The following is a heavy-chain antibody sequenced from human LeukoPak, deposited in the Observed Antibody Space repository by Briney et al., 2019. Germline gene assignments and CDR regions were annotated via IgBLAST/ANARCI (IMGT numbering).Heavy chain of an antibody. V-gene: IGHV4-30-4*01. CDR3: AAGDYGGNAGYYYYYYMDV. Sequence: PSQTLSLTCTVSGGSITSGDYYWSWIRQPPGKGLEWVGYIYYSGTTYYNPSLKSRVTISVDTSKNQFSLKLSSVTAADTAVYYCAAGDYGGNAGYYYYYYMDVWGKGTTVTVSS. CDR2: IYYSGTT. CDR1: GGSITSGDYY. D-gene: IGHD4-23*01. J-gene: IGHJ6*03.